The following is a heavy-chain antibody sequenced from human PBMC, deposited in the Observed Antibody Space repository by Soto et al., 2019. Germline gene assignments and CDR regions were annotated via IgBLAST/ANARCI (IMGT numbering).Heavy chain of an antibody. CDR1: GGTFSSYT. CDR2: IIPILGIA. J-gene: IGHJ3*02. V-gene: IGHV1-69*02. CDR3: AVVSSSDDAFDI. D-gene: IGHD6-6*01. Sequence: QVQLVQSGAEVKKPGSSVKVSCKASGGTFSSYTISWVRQAPGQGLEWMGRIIPILGIANYAQKFQGRVTITADKSTSTAYMELSSLRSEDTAVYHCAVVSSSDDAFDIWGQGTMVTVSS.